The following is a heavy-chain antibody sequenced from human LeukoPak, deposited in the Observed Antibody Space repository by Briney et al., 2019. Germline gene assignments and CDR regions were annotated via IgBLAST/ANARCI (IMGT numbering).Heavy chain of an antibody. CDR1: GFTLSSYG. Sequence: GRSLRLSCAASGFTLSSYGMHWVRQAPGKGLEWVAVISYDGSNKYYADSVKGRFTISRDNSKNTLYLQMNSLRAEDTAVYYCAKAGFVEMATIGFDYWGQGTLVTVSS. CDR3: AKAGFVEMATIGFDY. D-gene: IGHD5-24*01. J-gene: IGHJ4*02. V-gene: IGHV3-30*18. CDR2: ISYDGSNK.